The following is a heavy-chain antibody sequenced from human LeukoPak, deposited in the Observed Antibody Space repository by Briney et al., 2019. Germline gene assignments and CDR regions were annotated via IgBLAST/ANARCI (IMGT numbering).Heavy chain of an antibody. D-gene: IGHD1-26*01. Sequence: PGGSLRLSCAASGFTFSSYGMNWVRQVPGKGLGWVSSITSSSTYMFYADSVKGRFTISRDNAQNSLYLQINSLRAEDTAVYYCARDPYSGRYGDYYYYMDVWGKGTTVTISS. CDR2: ITSSSTYM. CDR3: ARDPYSGRYGDYYYYMDV. V-gene: IGHV3-21*01. J-gene: IGHJ6*03. CDR1: GFTFSSYG.